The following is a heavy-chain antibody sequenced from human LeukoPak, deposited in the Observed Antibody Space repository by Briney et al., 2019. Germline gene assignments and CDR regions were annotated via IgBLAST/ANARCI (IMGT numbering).Heavy chain of an antibody. D-gene: IGHD2-2*01. Sequence: GGSLRLSCAATGFTFSSYSMNWVRQAPGKGLEWVSSISSSSGYIYYADSVKGRFTISRDNAKNSLYLQMNSLRAEDTAVYYCARTPNYCSSTSCFDYWGQGTLVTVSS. CDR1: GFTFSSYS. CDR2: ISSSSGYI. V-gene: IGHV3-21*01. CDR3: ARTPNYCSSTSCFDY. J-gene: IGHJ4*02.